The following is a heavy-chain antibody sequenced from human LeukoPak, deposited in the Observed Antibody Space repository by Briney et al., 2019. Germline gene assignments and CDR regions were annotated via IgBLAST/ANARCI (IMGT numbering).Heavy chain of an antibody. D-gene: IGHD1-7*01. J-gene: IGHJ4*02. CDR3: AKEGKTRNWNYFQAKPVY. CDR2: ISGSGGST. V-gene: IGHV3-23*01. CDR1: GFTFSSYA. Sequence: GGSLRLSCAASGFTFSSYAMSWVRQAPGKGLEWVSAISGSGGSTYYADSVKGRFTISRDNAKNSLYLQMDSLRVEDTAVYYCAKEGKTRNWNYFQAKPVYWGQGTLVTVSS.